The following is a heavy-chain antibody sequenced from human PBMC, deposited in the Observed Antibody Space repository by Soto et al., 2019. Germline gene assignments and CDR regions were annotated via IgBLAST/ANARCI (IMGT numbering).Heavy chain of an antibody. Sequence: GGSLGLSCAASGFTFSSYAMSWVRQAPGKGLEWVSAISGSGGSTYYADSVKGRFTISRDNSKNTLYLQMNSLRAEDTAVYYYAKDIRGQRITMVRGVYTDAFDIWGQGTMVTVSS. CDR3: AKDIRGQRITMVRGVYTDAFDI. CDR1: GFTFSSYA. J-gene: IGHJ3*02. D-gene: IGHD3-10*01. V-gene: IGHV3-23*01. CDR2: ISGSGGST.